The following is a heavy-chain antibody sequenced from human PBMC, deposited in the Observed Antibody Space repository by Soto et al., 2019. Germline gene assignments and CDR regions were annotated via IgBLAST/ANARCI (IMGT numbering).Heavy chain of an antibody. CDR1: GFTFSDYV. J-gene: IGHJ3*02. D-gene: IGHD1-7*01. V-gene: IGHV3-23*01. CDR2: ISYSADKT. CDR3: ARRARTATTNWGAFDI. Sequence: GGSLRLSCAASGFTFSDYVMNWVRQAPGKGLEWVSTISYSADKTFYADSVKGRFTISRDNSRDTLFLQMNSLRADDAAVYYCARRARTATTNWGAFDIWGQGTMVTVSS.